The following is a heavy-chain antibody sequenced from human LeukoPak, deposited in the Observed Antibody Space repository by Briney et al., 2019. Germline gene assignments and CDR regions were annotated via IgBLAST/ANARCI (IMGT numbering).Heavy chain of an antibody. CDR3: AKGPKTADPLEEYFQH. D-gene: IGHD1-1*01. Sequence: PGGSLTLSCAASGFTFSTYAMSWVRQAPGKGLEGVSLISGRGDGTYYAESVKGRFTISRDNSKNTVYLHMNSLRDDDAAIYYCAKGPKTADPLEEYFQHWGQGSLVTVSS. CDR1: GFTFSTYA. J-gene: IGHJ1*01. CDR2: ISGRGDGT. V-gene: IGHV3-23*01.